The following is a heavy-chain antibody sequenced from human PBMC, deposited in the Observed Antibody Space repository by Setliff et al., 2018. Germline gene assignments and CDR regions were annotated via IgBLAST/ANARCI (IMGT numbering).Heavy chain of an antibody. CDR3: ARTLLLSPYYFYY. D-gene: IGHD2-21*01. V-gene: IGHV4-61*02. J-gene: IGHJ4*02. Sequence: SETLSLTCTVSGGSISSGSYYWSWIRQPAGKGLEWIGRIYTSGSTNYNPSLKSRVTISVDTSKNQFSLKLSSVTAADTAVYYCARTLLLSPYYFYYWGQGTLVTVSS. CDR1: GGSISSGSYY. CDR2: IYTSGST.